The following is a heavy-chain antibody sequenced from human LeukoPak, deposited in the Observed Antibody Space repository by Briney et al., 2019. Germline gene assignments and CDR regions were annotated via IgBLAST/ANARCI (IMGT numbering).Heavy chain of an antibody. CDR1: GFTFSSYA. CDR3: ARDRGYCSSTSCPRGYYYYGMDV. Sequence: LGGSLRLSCAASGFTFSSYAMHWVRQAPGKGLEWVAVISYDGSNKYYADSVKGRFTISRDNSKNTLYLQMNSLRAEDTAVYYCARDRGYCSSTSCPRGYYYYGMDVWGQGTTVTVSS. D-gene: IGHD2-2*01. J-gene: IGHJ6*02. CDR2: ISYDGSNK. V-gene: IGHV3-30-3*01.